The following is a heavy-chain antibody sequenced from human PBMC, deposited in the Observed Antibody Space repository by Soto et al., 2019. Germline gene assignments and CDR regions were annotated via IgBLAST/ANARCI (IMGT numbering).Heavy chain of an antibody. CDR3: GRGRDGYCSGGSCYRPFGMDV. CDR1: GGSFSGYY. J-gene: IGHJ6*02. CDR2: INHSGST. Sequence: SETLSLTCAVYGGSFSGYYWSWIRQPPGKGLEWIGEINHSGSTNYNPSLKSRVTISVDTSKNQFSLKLSSVTAADTAVYYCGRGRDGYCSGGSCYRPFGMDVWGQGTTVTVSS. D-gene: IGHD2-15*01. V-gene: IGHV4-34*01.